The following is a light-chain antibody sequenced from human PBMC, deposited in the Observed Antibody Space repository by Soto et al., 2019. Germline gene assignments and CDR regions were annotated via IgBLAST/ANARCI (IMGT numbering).Light chain of an antibody. CDR3: QQYDTLPRT. CDR1: QRVSGNY. V-gene: IGKV3-20*01. Sequence: EIVFTQSLGTLSLSPGETATLSCRASQRVSGNYLAWYRQVHGQAPSLLIHGASNRATGIPDRFNGSGSGTDFTLTISRLEPEDSAVYYCQQYDTLPRTFGQGTKVDIK. CDR2: GAS. J-gene: IGKJ1*01.